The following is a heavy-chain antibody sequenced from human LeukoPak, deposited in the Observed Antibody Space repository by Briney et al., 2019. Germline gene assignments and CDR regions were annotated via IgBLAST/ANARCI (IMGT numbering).Heavy chain of an antibody. CDR2: VYHSGST. J-gene: IGHJ4*02. CDR1: GYSISSGYY. D-gene: IGHD4-17*01. CDR3: ASLAPSYGDYYFDY. Sequence: PSETLSLTCTVSGYSISSGYYWGWIRQPPGKGLEWIGSVYHSGSTYYNPSLKSRVTISVDTSKNQFSLKLSSVTAADTAVYYCASLAPSYGDYYFDYWGQGTLVTVSS. V-gene: IGHV4-38-2*02.